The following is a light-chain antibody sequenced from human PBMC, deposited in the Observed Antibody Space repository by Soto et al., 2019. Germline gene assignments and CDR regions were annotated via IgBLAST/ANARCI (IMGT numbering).Light chain of an antibody. CDR1: SSDVGGYNY. CDR3: SSYAGSNNFEV. Sequence: QSVLTQPPSASGSPGQSVTISCTGTSSDVGGYNYVSLYQQHPGKAPKLMIYEVSKRPSGVPDRFSGSKSGNTASLTVSGLQAEDEADYYCSSYAGSNNFEVFGGGTKLTVL. V-gene: IGLV2-8*01. CDR2: EVS. J-gene: IGLJ2*01.